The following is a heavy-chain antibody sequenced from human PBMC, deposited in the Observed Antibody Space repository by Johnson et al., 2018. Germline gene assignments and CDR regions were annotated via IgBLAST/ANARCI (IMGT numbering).Heavy chain of an antibody. Sequence: VQLLETGAEVKKPGASVKVSCKASGYTFTSYYMHWVRQAPGQGLEWMGIINPSGGSTSYAQKFQGRVTMTRDTSTSTVYMELSSLRSEDTAVYYWARATYYYDSSGEVEYFQHWGQGTLVTVSS. D-gene: IGHD3-22*01. CDR3: ARATYYYDSSGEVEYFQH. CDR2: INPSGGST. J-gene: IGHJ1*01. CDR1: GYTFTSYY. V-gene: IGHV1-46*01.